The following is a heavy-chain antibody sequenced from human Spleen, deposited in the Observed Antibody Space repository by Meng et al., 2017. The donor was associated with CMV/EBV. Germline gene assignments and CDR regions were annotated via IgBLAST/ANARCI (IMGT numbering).Heavy chain of an antibody. V-gene: IGHV3-74*01. J-gene: IGHJ4*02. D-gene: IGHD2/OR15-2a*01. CDR2: IDNNDGRST. CDR3: ARGVAEYLGWEMGY. Sequence: EVQLVESXXXXVXXGGSLRLSCAVSGFTVRNYWMHWVRQRSGKGLEWVSRIDNNDGRSTSYADSVRGRFTISRDNAKNTLYLQMDSLRVEDTAVYYCARGVAEYLGWEMGYWGQGTLFTVSS. CDR1: GFTVRNYW.